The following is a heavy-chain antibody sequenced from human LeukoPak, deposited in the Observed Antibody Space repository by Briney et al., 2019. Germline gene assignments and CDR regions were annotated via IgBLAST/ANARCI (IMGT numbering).Heavy chain of an antibody. J-gene: IGHJ4*02. CDR1: GFTFRFYG. CDR2: IQSDGSKK. V-gene: IGHV3-33*03. CDR3: ASRPSSKAVAGTIKGY. Sequence: PGGSLRLSCAASGFTFRFYGMHWVHQAPGKGLEWVAAIQSDGSKKYYVDSVKGRFTISRDNAKNSLYLQMNSLRAEDTAVYYCASRPSSKAVAGTIKGYWGQGTLVTVSS. D-gene: IGHD6-19*01.